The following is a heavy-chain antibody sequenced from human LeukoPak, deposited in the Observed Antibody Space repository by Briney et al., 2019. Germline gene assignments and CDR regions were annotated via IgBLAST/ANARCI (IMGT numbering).Heavy chain of an antibody. J-gene: IGHJ4*02. CDR3: ARRGYSYGYGFDY. CDR1: GYSFTNYW. CDR2: IYPGDSDT. D-gene: IGHD5-18*01. Sequence: GESLKISCKGSGYSFTNYWIGWVRQMPGKGLEWMGIIYPGDSDTRYSPSFQGQVTISADKSISTAYLQWSSLKASDTAMYYCARRGYSYGYGFDYWGQGTLVTVSS. V-gene: IGHV5-51*01.